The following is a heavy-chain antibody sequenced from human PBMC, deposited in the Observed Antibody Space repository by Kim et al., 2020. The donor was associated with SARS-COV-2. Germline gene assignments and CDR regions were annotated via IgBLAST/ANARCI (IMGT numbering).Heavy chain of an antibody. Sequence: SETLSLTCTVSGGSISSGGYYWSWIRQHPGKGLEWIGYIYYSGSTYYNPSLKSRVTISVDTSKNQFSLKLSSVTAADTAVYYCARVSHCSSTSCLKIFDYWGQGTLVTVSS. CDR2: IYYSGST. V-gene: IGHV4-31*03. CDR3: ARVSHCSSTSCLKIFDY. D-gene: IGHD2-2*01. CDR1: GGSISSGGYY. J-gene: IGHJ4*02.